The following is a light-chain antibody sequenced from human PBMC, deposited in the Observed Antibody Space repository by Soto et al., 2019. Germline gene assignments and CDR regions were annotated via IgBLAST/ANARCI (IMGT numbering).Light chain of an antibody. CDR3: SSYSTSGTRII. Sequence: QSALTQPASVSGSPGQSITISCTGTSSDVGSFNLVSWYQQHPGKAPKFLIYEVSKRPSGVSNRFSGSKSGNTASLTISGLQAEDEADYYCSSYSTSGTRIIFGGGTQLTVL. V-gene: IGLV2-23*02. CDR2: EVS. J-gene: IGLJ2*01. CDR1: SSDVGSFNL.